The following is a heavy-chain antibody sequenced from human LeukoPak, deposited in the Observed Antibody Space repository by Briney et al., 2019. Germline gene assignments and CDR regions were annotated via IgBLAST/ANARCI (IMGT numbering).Heavy chain of an antibody. J-gene: IGHJ4*02. CDR2: IYPGDSDT. CDR1: GYSFTSYW. CDR3: ARLGLIVVVPAAIDY. D-gene: IGHD2-2*01. V-gene: IGHV5-51*01. Sequence: GESLKISCKGSGYSFTSYWIGWVRQMPGKGLEWMGIIYPGDSDTRYSPSFQGQVTISADKSISTAYLQWSSLKASDTAMYYCARLGLIVVVPAAIDYWGRGTLVTVSS.